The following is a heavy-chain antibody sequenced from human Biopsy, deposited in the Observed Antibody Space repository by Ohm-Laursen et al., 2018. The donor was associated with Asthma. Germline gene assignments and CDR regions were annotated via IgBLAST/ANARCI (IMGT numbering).Heavy chain of an antibody. D-gene: IGHD5-12*01. CDR3: TRAGSTFVADY. V-gene: IGHV7-4-1*01. Sequence: ASVKVSCKASGYTFNSVAVMWVRQAPGQGLEWMGWINTNSGTPTYVRGFSGRFVFSLDPSVTTAYLQIDSLRSEDTGVYYCTRAGSTFVADYWGQGTLVTVSS. J-gene: IGHJ4*01. CDR1: GYTFNSVA. CDR2: INTNSGTP.